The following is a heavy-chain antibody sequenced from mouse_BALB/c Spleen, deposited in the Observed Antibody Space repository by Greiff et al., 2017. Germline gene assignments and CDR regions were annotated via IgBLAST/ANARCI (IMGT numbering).Heavy chain of an antibody. CDR2: INSNGGST. J-gene: IGHJ3*01. Sequence: EVKLVESGGGLVQPGGSLKLSCAASGFTFSSYGMSWVRQTPDKRLELVATINSNGGSTYYPDSVKGRFTISRDNAKNTLYLQMSSLKSEDTAMYYCARERGWFAYWGQGTLVTVSA. CDR3: ARERGWFAY. CDR1: GFTFSSYG. V-gene: IGHV5-6-3*01.